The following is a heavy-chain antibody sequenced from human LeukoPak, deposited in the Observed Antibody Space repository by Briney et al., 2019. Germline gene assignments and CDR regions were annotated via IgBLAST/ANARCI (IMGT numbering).Heavy chain of an antibody. CDR2: IYYSGST. D-gene: IGHD2-21*01. V-gene: IGHV4-59*01. Sequence: SETLSLTCTVRGDELSSYYGSRIRQPPGQGLKWIGYIYYSGSTNYNPSLKSRVTISVDTSKNQFSLKLSSVTVADAAVYCCARGGDSDWFDPWGQGTLVTVSS. CDR3: ARGGDSDWFDP. CDR1: GDELSSYY. J-gene: IGHJ5*02.